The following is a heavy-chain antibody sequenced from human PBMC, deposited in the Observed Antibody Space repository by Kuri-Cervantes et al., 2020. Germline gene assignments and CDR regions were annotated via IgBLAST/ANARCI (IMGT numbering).Heavy chain of an antibody. Sequence: SETLSLTCAVSGGSISSSNWWSWVRQPPGKGLEWIGEIYHSGSTNYNPSLKSRVTISVDKSKNQFSLKLSSVTAADTAVYYCARVLGDYGDRYFDLWGRGTLVTVSS. V-gene: IGHV4-4*02. CDR2: IYHSGST. J-gene: IGHJ2*01. D-gene: IGHD4-17*01. CDR1: GGSISSSNW. CDR3: ARVLGDYGDRYFDL.